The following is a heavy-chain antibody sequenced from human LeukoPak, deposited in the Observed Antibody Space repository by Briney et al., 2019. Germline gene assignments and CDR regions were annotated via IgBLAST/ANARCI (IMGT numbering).Heavy chain of an antibody. V-gene: IGHV1-69*13. Sequence: GASVKVSCKASGYTFTSYYMHWVRQAPGQGLEWMGGIIPIFGTANYAQKFQGRVTITADESTSTAYMELSSLRSEDTAVYYCARDFDYWGQGTLVTVSS. CDR2: IIPIFGTA. CDR1: GYTFTSYY. J-gene: IGHJ4*02. CDR3: ARDFDY.